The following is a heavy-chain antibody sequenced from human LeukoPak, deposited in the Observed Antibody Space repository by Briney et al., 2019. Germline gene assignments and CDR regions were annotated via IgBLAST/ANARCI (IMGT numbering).Heavy chain of an antibody. CDR2: IKSETDGGTT. V-gene: IGHV3-15*01. CDR3: TLRYCSSPGCHRGSFDI. Sequence: GGSLRLSCAASGFIFRNTWMSWVRQAPGKGLEWVGRIKSETDGGTTDYAAPVKDRFTISRDDSKNTLYLQMNSLKSADTAVYYCTLRYCSSPGCHRGSFDIWGQGTMVTVSS. J-gene: IGHJ3*02. CDR1: GFIFRNTW. D-gene: IGHD2-2*01.